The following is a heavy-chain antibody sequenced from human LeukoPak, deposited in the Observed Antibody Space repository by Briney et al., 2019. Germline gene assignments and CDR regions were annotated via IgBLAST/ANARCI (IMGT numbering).Heavy chain of an antibody. CDR3: AKDIADSIIIDY. CDR2: ISGSGGST. D-gene: IGHD2-21*01. CDR1: GFTFSSYA. V-gene: IGHV3-23*01. Sequence: GGSLRLSGAASGFTFSSYAMSWVRQAPGKGVEWVSAISGSGGSTYYADYVKGGFTISRHNSKNTLYLQMNSLRAEDTAVYYFAKDIADSIIIDYWGRGTLVTVSS. J-gene: IGHJ4*02.